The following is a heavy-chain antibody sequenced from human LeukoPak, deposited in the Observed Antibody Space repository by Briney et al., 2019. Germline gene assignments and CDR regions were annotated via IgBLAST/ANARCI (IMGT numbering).Heavy chain of an antibody. CDR1: GGSISSYY. CDR3: ASALSGSYHLDY. J-gene: IGHJ4*02. CDR2: IYYSGST. Sequence: PSETLSLTCTVSGGSISSYYWSWIRQPPGKGLEWIGYIYYSGSTNYNPSLKSRVIISVDTSKNQFSLKLSSVTAADTAVYYCASALSGSYHLDYWGQGTLVTVSS. D-gene: IGHD1-14*01. V-gene: IGHV4-59*08.